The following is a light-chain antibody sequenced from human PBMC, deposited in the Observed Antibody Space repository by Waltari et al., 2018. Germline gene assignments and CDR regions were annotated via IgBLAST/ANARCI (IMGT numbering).Light chain of an antibody. CDR2: WAS. V-gene: IGKV4-1*01. J-gene: IGKJ1*01. Sequence: DIVMTQSPDSLAVSLGERATINCTSSRSVVSRSNSKNFLTWYQEKSGQPPKLLIYWASTRESGVPDRFSGSGSGTDFSLTISSLRAEDVAVYYCLQYYDTPWTFGQGTRVELK. CDR1: RSVVSRSNSKNF. CDR3: LQYYDTPWT.